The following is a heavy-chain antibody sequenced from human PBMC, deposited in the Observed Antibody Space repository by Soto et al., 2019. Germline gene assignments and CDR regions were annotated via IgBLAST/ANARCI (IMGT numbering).Heavy chain of an antibody. J-gene: IGHJ4*02. Sequence: ASVKVSCKASGYTFTSYYMHWVRQAPGQGLEWMGIINPSGGSTGYAQKFQGRVTMTRDTSTSTVYMELSSLRSEDTAVYYCAEAYCGGDCPFDYWGQGTLVTVSS. CDR2: INPSGGST. D-gene: IGHD2-21*02. V-gene: IGHV1-46*01. CDR3: AEAYCGGDCPFDY. CDR1: GYTFTSYY.